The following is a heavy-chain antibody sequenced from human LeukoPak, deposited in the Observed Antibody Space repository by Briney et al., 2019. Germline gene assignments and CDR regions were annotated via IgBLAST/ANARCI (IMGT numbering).Heavy chain of an antibody. J-gene: IGHJ5*02. CDR2: INPNSGGT. Sequence: ASVKLSCTASGYTFTNYYINWDRQPPGQGLGLMGLINPNSGGTKFAQTFKGWVTMTRDTSISTAYMDLSRLNSDDTAVYYCARDLDTVATPQLDAWGQGTLVTVSS. V-gene: IGHV1-2*04. D-gene: IGHD5-12*01. CDR3: ARDLDTVATPQLDA. CDR1: GYTFTNYY.